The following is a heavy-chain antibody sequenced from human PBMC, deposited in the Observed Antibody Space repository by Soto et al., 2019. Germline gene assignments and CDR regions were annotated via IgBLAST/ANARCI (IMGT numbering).Heavy chain of an antibody. J-gene: IGHJ6*02. CDR2: ISSSGSTI. CDR3: ARGAYYYGMDV. V-gene: IGHV3-48*03. Sequence: GGSLRLSCAASGFTFSSYEMKWVRQAPGKGLEWVSYISSSGSTIYYADSVKGRFTISRDNAKNSLYLQMNSLRAEDTAVYYCARGAYYYGMDVWGQGTTVTVSS. CDR1: GFTFSSYE.